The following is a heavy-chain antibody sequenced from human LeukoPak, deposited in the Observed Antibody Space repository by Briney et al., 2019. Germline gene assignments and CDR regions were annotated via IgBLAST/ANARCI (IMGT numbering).Heavy chain of an antibody. V-gene: IGHV1-2*04. Sequence: GASVKVSCKASGYTFTGYYMHWVRQAPGQGLEWMGWINPNSGGTNYAQKFQGWVTMTRDTSISTAYMELSRLRSDDTAVYYCARENSSWRTWDYWGQGTLVTVSS. J-gene: IGHJ4*02. CDR2: INPNSGGT. CDR3: ARENSSWRTWDY. D-gene: IGHD6-13*01. CDR1: GYTFTGYY.